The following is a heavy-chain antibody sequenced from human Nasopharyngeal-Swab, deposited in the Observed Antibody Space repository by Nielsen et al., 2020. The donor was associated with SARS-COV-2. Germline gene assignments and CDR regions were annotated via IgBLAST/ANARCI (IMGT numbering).Heavy chain of an antibody. V-gene: IGHV4-59*01. J-gene: IGHJ4*02. D-gene: IGHD3-3*01. CDR3: ASSPYDFWSGYRFDC. Sequence: WIRQPPGKGLEWIGYIYYSGSTNYNPSLKSRVTISVDTSKNQFSLKLSSVTAADTAVYYCASSPYDFWSGYRFDCWGQGTLVTVSS. CDR2: IYYSGST.